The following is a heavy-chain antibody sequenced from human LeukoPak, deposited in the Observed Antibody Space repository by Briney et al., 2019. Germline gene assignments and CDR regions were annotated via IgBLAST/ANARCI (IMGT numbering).Heavy chain of an antibody. D-gene: IGHD6-19*01. CDR3: AREGGSGWPFDY. CDR2: ILPVFDRG. V-gene: IGHV1-69*13. CDR1: GGTLRRYA. Sequence: SVKVSCRASGGTLRRYALSWVRQAPGQGLEWMGGILPVFDRGNYAQKSHGRVTITADQSTDTAYMELSSLTSEDTAVYYCAREGGSGWPFDYWGQGTLVTVSS. J-gene: IGHJ4*02.